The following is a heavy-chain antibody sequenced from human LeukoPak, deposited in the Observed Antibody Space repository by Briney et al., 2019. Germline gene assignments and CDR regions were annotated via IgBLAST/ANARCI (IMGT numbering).Heavy chain of an antibody. Sequence: GGSLRLSCAASGFTFSSSWMHWVRQAPGKGLVWVSRINTAGSTTGYADSVKGRFTISRDNAKNTLYLQMNSLRAEDTAVYYCTSQGYYYYYMDVWGKGTTVTVSS. CDR1: GFTFSSSW. CDR3: TSQGYYYYYMDV. J-gene: IGHJ6*03. CDR2: INTAGSTT. V-gene: IGHV3-74*01.